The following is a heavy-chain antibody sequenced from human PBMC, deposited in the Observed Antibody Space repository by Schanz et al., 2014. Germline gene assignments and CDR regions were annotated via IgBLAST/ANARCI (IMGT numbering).Heavy chain of an antibody. CDR3: ARVTTGYDS. CDR1: GYTFTAYN. J-gene: IGHJ4*02. Sequence: QLVQSGSEFRKPGASVKVSCKASGYTFTAYNMHWVRQAPGQGLEWMGRINPNSGDTDYAPKFQGRVTMTRDTSSSTVYMQLSSLTSDDTAIYYCARVTTGYDSWGQGTLVTVSS. CDR2: INPNSGDT. D-gene: IGHD5-12*01. V-gene: IGHV1-2*06.